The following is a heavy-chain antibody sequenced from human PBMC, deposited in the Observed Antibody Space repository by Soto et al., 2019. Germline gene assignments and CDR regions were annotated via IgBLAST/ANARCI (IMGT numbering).Heavy chain of an antibody. CDR1: GGTFSSYA. Sequence: SVKVSCKASGGTFSSYAISWVRQAPGQGLEWMGGIIPIFGTANYAQKFQGRVTITADESTSTAYMELSSLRSEDTAVYYCASGVDSSSWYEAWDAFDIWGQGTMVT. V-gene: IGHV1-69*13. CDR3: ASGVDSSSWYEAWDAFDI. CDR2: IIPIFGTA. J-gene: IGHJ3*02. D-gene: IGHD6-13*01.